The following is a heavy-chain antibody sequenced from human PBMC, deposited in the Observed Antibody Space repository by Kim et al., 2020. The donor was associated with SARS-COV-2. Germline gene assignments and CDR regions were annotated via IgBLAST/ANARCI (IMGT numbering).Heavy chain of an antibody. CDR2: ISCTGDDT. D-gene: IGHD1-26*01. Sequence: GGSLRLSCAASGFTFSNYAMTWVRQAPGKGLEWVSTISCTGDDTYYADSVKGRFTISRDNSKNTVYLLMNSLRGEDTALYYCAQDRSGSLNWGQGTMVTVSS. V-gene: IGHV3-23*01. CDR3: AQDRSGSLN. CDR1: GFTFSNYA. J-gene: IGHJ3*01.